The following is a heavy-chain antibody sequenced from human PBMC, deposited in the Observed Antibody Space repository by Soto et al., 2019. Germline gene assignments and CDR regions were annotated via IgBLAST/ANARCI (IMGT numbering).Heavy chain of an antibody. CDR3: ARGQVVAAQH. CDR1: GGSISSGGYS. J-gene: IGHJ4*02. V-gene: IGHV4-30-2*01. D-gene: IGHD2-15*01. CDR2: IYHSGST. Sequence: PSETLSLTCAVSGGSISSGGYSWGWIRQPPGKGLEWIGYIYHSGSTYYNPSLKSRVTISVDRSKNQFPLKLSSVTAADTAVYYCARGQVVAAQHWGQGTLVTVSS.